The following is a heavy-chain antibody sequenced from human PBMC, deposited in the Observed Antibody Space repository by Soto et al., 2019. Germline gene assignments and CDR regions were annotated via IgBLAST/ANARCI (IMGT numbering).Heavy chain of an antibody. D-gene: IGHD4-17*01. Sequence: GGSLRLSCAASGFTFSSYPMSWVRQAPGKGLEWVSGISVSGAGTYLGASVKGRFTIPRDNSKNTLYLQMNSLRAEDTAVYYCAKDKTGDYAAHYYGMDVWGQGTTVTVSS. CDR1: GFTFSSYP. CDR3: AKDKTGDYAAHYYGMDV. J-gene: IGHJ6*02. V-gene: IGHV3-23*01. CDR2: ISVSGAGT.